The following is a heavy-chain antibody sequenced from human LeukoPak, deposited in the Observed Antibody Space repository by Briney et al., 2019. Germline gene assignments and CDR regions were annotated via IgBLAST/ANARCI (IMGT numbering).Heavy chain of an antibody. CDR2: IYYSGST. CDR3: ARDGPHGFWSGNYYMDV. V-gene: IGHV4-59*01. Sequence: SETLSLTCTVSGGSISSYYWSWIRQPPGKGLEWIGYIYYSGSTNYNPSLKSRVTISVDTSKNQFSLKLSSVTAADTAVYYCARDGPHGFWSGNYYMDVWGKGTTVTVSS. CDR1: GGSISSYY. J-gene: IGHJ6*03. D-gene: IGHD3-3*01.